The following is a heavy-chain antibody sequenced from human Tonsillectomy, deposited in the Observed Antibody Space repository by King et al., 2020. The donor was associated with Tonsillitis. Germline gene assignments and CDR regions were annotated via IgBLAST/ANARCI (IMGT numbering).Heavy chain of an antibody. CDR2: ISSSASYI. Sequence: QLVQSGGVLVKPGGSLRLSCAASGFTFSTFDMNWVRQAPGRGLGWISSISSSASYIYYAESLKGRFTISRDNARSVVYLQMDYLRAEDTALYYCARDKGADYYNSGRGAFDIWGQGTLVTVSS. CDR1: GFTFSTFD. J-gene: IGHJ3*02. CDR3: ARDKGADYYNSGRGAFDI. D-gene: IGHD3-22*01. V-gene: IGHV3-21*06.